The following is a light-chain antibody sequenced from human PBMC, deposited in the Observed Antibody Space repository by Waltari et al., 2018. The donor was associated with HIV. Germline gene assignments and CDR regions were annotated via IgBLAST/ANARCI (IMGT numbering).Light chain of an antibody. V-gene: IGLV6-57*04. J-gene: IGLJ3*02. CDR2: ADN. Sequence: NFMLTQPHSVSESPGKTVTISCTRSSGSIASNYVQWYQQRPGSAPTTVIYADNQRPSGVPDRFSGSIDSSSNSASLTISGLKTEDEADYYCQSYDSSNSWVFGGGTKLTVL. CDR3: QSYDSSNSWV. CDR1: SGSIASNY.